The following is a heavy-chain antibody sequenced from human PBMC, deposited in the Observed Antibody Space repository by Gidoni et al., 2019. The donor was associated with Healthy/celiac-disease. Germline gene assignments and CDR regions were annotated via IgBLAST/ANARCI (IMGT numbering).Heavy chain of an antibody. Sequence: SSVKVSCKASGGTLSSDAISWVRQAAGQGLEWMGGIITIFGTANYAQKFQGRVTITADESTSTADMELSSLRSEDTAGYYCARDTTMYDSNWFDPWGQGTLVTVSS. CDR1: GGTLSSDA. J-gene: IGHJ5*02. CDR2: IITIFGTA. V-gene: IGHV1-69*01. D-gene: IGHD3-3*01. CDR3: ARDTTMYDSNWFDP.